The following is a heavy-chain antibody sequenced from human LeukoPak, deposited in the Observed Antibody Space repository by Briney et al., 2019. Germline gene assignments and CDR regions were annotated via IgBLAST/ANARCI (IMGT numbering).Heavy chain of an antibody. D-gene: IGHD5-18*01. CDR3: AKERRDTYDY. CDR2: ISWNSGSI. Sequence: GGSLRLSCAASGFTFDDYAMHWVRQAPGKGLEWVSGISWNSGSIGYADSVKGRFTISRDNAKNSLYLQMNSLRAEDTALYYCAKERRDTYDYWGQGTLVTVSS. CDR1: GFTFDDYA. V-gene: IGHV3-9*01. J-gene: IGHJ4*02.